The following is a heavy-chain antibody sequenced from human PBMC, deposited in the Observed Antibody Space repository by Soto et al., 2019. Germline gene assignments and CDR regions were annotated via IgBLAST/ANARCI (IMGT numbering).Heavy chain of an antibody. CDR2: ISGSGGST. J-gene: IGHJ5*02. CDR3: AKDKGRYSSSSPPITNWFDP. CDR1: GFTFSSYA. Sequence: GGSLRLSCAASGFTFSSYAMSWVRQAPGKGLEWVSAISGSGGSTYYADSVKGRFTVSRDNSKNTLYLQMNSLRAEDTAVYYCAKDKGRYSSSSPPITNWFDPWGHGTLVTVSS. V-gene: IGHV3-23*01. D-gene: IGHD6-13*01.